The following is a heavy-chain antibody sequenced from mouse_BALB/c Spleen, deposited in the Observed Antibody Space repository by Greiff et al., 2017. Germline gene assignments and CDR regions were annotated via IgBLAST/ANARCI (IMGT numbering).Heavy chain of an antibody. J-gene: IGHJ3*01. Sequence: EVKLVESGPDLVKPSQSLSLTCTVTGYSITSGYSWHWIRQFPGNKLEWMGYIHYSGSTNYNPSLKSRISITRDTSKNQFFLQLNSVTTGDTATYYCARGDDYDSWFAYWGQGTLVTVSA. CDR2: IHYSGST. D-gene: IGHD2-4*01. CDR3: ARGDDYDSWFAY. CDR1: GYSITSGYS. V-gene: IGHV3-1*02.